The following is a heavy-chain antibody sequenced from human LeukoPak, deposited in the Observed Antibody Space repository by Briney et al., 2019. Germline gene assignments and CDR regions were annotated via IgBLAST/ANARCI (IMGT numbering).Heavy chain of an antibody. J-gene: IGHJ6*04. V-gene: IGHV3-21*04. CDR1: GFTFSSYG. D-gene: IGHD3-10*01. CDR3: ARGRGSGSYLGSVDV. CDR2: ISSSSYI. Sequence: GGSLRLSCAASGFTFSSYGMSWVRQAPGKGLEWVSSISSSSYIYYADSVKGRFTISRDNAKNSLYLQMNSLRAEDTALYYCARGRGSGSYLGSVDVWGKGTTVTVSS.